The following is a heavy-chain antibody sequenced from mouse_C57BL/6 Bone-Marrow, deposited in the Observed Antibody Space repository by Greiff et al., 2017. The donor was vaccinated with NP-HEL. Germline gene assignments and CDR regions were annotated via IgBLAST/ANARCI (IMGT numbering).Heavy chain of an antibody. CDR3: AREGYYGRGYYFDY. CDR2: INPGSGGT. CDR1: GYAFTNYL. V-gene: IGHV1-54*01. D-gene: IGHD1-1*01. J-gene: IGHJ2*01. Sequence: QVQLQQSGAELVRPGTSVKVSCKASGYAFTNYLIEWVKQRPGQDLEWIGVINPGSGGTNYNKKFKGKATLTADKSSSTAYMQLSSLTSEDSAVYFCAREGYYGRGYYFDYWGQGTTLTVSS.